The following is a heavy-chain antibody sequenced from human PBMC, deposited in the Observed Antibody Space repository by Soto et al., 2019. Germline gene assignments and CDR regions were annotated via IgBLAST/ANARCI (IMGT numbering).Heavy chain of an antibody. Sequence: QVQLVESGGGVVQPGRSLRLSCAASGFTFSSYGMHWVRQAPGKGLEWVAVISYDGSNKYYADSVKGRFTISRDNSKNTLYLQMNSLRAEDTAVYYCASRLSYGDYANYWGQGTPVTVSS. D-gene: IGHD4-17*01. J-gene: IGHJ4*02. V-gene: IGHV3-30*03. CDR1: GFTFSSYG. CDR2: ISYDGSNK. CDR3: ASRLSYGDYANY.